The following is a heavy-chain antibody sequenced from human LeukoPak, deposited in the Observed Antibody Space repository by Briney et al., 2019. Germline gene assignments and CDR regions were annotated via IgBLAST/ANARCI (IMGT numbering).Heavy chain of an antibody. CDR1: GYSFTSYW. J-gene: IGHJ4*02. CDR3: ARLIPDYGDYVWPYWALDY. CDR2: IYPGDSDT. D-gene: IGHD4-17*01. Sequence: GESLKISCKGSGYSFTSYWIGWVRQMPGKGLGWMGIIYPGDSDTRYSPSFQGQVTISADKSISTAYLQWSSLKASDTAMYYCARLIPDYGDYVWPYWALDYWGQGTLVTVSS. V-gene: IGHV5-51*01.